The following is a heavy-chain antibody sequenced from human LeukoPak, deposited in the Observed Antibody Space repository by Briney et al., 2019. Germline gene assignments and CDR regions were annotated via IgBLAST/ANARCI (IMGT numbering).Heavy chain of an antibody. CDR2: IYYSGST. J-gene: IGHJ5*02. D-gene: IGHD5-24*01. V-gene: IGHV4-30-4*08. CDR1: GGSISSGDYY. CDR3: ARAEDGYSNWFDP. Sequence: SETLSLTCTVSGGSISSGDYYWSWIRQPPGKGLEWIGYIYYSGSTYYNPSLKSRVTISVDTSKNQFSLKLSSVTAADTAVYYGARAEDGYSNWFDPWGQGTLVTVSS.